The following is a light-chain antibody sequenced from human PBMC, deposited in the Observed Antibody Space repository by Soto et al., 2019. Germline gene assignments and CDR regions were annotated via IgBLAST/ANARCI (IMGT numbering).Light chain of an antibody. CDR3: VLYMGSGPHWV. Sequence: QAVVTQEPSFSVSPGGTVTLTCGLSSGPVSTSYYPSWYQQTPGQAPRTLIYSTNTRSSGVPDRFSGSILGNKAALTITGAQADDESDYYCVLYMGSGPHWVFGGGTKLTVL. V-gene: IGLV8-61*01. J-gene: IGLJ3*02. CDR1: SGPVSTSYY. CDR2: STN.